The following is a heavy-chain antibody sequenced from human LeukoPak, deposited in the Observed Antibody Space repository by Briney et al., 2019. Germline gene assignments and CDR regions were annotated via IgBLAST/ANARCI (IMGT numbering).Heavy chain of an antibody. CDR1: GFTVSSNY. D-gene: IGHD3-16*02. V-gene: IGHV3-66*01. Sequence: GGSLRLSCAASGFTVSSNYMSWVRQAPGKGLEWVSVIYSGGSTYYADSVKGRFTISRDNSKNTLYLQMNSLRAEDTAVYYCARVASYYDYVWGSYRSFDYWGQGTLVTVSS. J-gene: IGHJ4*02. CDR3: ARVASYYDYVWGSYRSFDY. CDR2: IYSGGST.